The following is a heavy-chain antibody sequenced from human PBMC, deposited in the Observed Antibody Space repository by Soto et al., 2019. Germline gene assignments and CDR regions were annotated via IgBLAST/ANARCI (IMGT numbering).Heavy chain of an antibody. V-gene: IGHV4-59*01. CDR1: GGSISSYY. J-gene: IGHJ4*02. CDR2: IYYSGST. CDR3: ARVSVGAIGLDY. Sequence: PSETLSLTCTVSGGSISSYYWSWIRQPPGKGLEWIGYIYYSGSTNYNPSLKSRVTISVDTSKNQFSLKLSSVTAADTAVYYCARVSVGAIGLDYWGQGTLVTVSS. D-gene: IGHD1-26*01.